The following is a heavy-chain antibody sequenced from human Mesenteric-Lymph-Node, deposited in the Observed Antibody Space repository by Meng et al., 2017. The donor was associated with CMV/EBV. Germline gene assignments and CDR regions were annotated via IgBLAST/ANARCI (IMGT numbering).Heavy chain of an antibody. CDR1: GFTVSSHY. D-gene: IGHD4-11*01. CDR3: ARRVTYYYGMDV. CDR2: IYSGGST. Sequence: GESLKISCAASGFTVSSHYMNWVRQAPGKGLEWVSVIYSGGSTYYADPVKGRFTISRDNYKNTLYLQMNSLRAEDTAVYYCARRVTYYYGMDVWGQGTTVTVSS. J-gene: IGHJ6*02. V-gene: IGHV3-53*01.